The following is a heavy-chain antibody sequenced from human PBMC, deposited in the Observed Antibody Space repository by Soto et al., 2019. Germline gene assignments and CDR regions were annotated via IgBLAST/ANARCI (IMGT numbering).Heavy chain of an antibody. D-gene: IGHD3-22*01. J-gene: IGHJ3*02. Sequence: DVQLMESGGCLVQPGGSLRLSCAASGFTFSYYWMTWVRQAPGKGLEWVANIRRDGGEEHYVDSVKGRFSVSRDNAKESLYLQMTSLRNEDTAVYYCAKDATYRDSSFYYDVFDICGQGTRVTVSS. CDR3: AKDATYRDSSFYYDVFDI. CDR2: IRRDGGEE. CDR1: GFTFSYYW. V-gene: IGHV3-7*05.